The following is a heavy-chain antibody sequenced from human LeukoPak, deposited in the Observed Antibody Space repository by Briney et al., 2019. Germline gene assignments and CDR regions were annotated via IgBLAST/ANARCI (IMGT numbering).Heavy chain of an antibody. V-gene: IGHV4-59*01. CDR2: IYYSGST. CDR3: TRLNYYGSGSYWMYNWFDP. Sequence: KPSETLSLTCTVSGDSISSYYWSWIRQPPGKGLEWIGYIYYSGSTSYNPSLKSRVTISVDTSKNQFSLKLSSMTAADTAVYYCTRLNYYGSGSYWMYNWFDPWGQGTLVTVSS. J-gene: IGHJ5*02. D-gene: IGHD3-10*01. CDR1: GDSISSYY.